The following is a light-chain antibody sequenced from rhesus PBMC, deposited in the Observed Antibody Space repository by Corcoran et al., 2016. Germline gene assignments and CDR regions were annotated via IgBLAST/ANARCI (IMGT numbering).Light chain of an antibody. J-gene: IGKJ4*01. CDR2: AAS. Sequence: DIQMSQSPSSLSASVGDKVTITCRASQDITTALAWYQQKPGKAPKLLVYAASTLETGVPSRFSGTGSGTDFSLTISNLQPYDFATYYCQQGYSTPLTFGGGTKVDLK. V-gene: IGKV1-33*02. CDR1: QDITTA. CDR3: QQGYSTPLT.